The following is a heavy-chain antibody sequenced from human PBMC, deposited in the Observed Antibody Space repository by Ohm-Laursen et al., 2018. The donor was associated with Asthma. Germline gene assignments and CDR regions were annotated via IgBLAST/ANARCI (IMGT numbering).Heavy chain of an antibody. J-gene: IGHJ4*02. CDR2: ISSSGTYI. V-gene: IGHV3-21*01. D-gene: IGHD4-23*01. Sequence: SLRLSCAASGFTFNSFTMNWVRQAPGKGLEWVSSISSSGTYIYYADSVKGRFTISRDNPKNTLYLQMNSLRAEDTAVYYCAKDYGGNSRSRVGFDYWGQGTLVTVSS. CDR1: GFTFNSFT. CDR3: AKDYGGNSRSRVGFDY.